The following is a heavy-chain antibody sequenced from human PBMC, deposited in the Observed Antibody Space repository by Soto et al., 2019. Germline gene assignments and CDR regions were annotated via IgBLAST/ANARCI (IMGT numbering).Heavy chain of an antibody. Sequence: SETLSLTCTVSGGSISSYYWSWIRQPPGKGLEWIGYIYYSGSTNYNPSLKSRVTISVDTSKNQFSLRLSSVTAADTAVYYCARGREYLSDYWGQGTLVIVSS. V-gene: IGHV4-59*01. CDR3: ARGREYLSDY. CDR2: IYYSGST. CDR1: GGSISSYY. J-gene: IGHJ4*02.